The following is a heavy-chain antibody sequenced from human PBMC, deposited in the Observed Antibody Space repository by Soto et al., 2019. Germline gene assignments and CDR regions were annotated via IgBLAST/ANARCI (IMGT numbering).Heavy chain of an antibody. CDR2: ISNSGGST. D-gene: IGHD3-22*01. V-gene: IGHV3-23*01. Sequence: GSLRLSCAASGFTFSNYAMSWVRQAPGKGLEWVSGISNSGGSTYYAASVKGRFTISRDNSKNTLYLQMNSLRAEDTAVYYCAKDHDGSGYYYFDYWGQGTLVTVSS. J-gene: IGHJ4*02. CDR1: GFTFSNYA. CDR3: AKDHDGSGYYYFDY.